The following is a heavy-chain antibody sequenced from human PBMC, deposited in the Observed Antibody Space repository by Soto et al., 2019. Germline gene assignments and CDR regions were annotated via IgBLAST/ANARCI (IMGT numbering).Heavy chain of an antibody. Sequence: VQLLESGGGLVQPGGSLRLSCAASGFTFSRSAMSWVRQAPGKGLDWVSAISGSGGSTYYADSVRGRLAISRDNSKNTLYLQMNSLRAEDTAIYYCAKFLAAPHSWGPGTLVTVSS. V-gene: IGHV3-23*01. CDR1: GFTFSRSA. CDR2: ISGSGGST. D-gene: IGHD6-19*01. CDR3: AKFLAAPHS. J-gene: IGHJ4*02.